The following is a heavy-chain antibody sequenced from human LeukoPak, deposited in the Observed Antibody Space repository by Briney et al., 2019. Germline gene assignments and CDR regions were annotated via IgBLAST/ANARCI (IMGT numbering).Heavy chain of an antibody. V-gene: IGHV1-46*01. D-gene: IGHD2-2*01. CDR3: ARDGGIVVVPAAYDWFDP. J-gene: IGHJ5*02. CDR1: GYTFTSYG. Sequence: ASVKVSCKASGYTFTSYGISWVRQAPGQGLEWMGIINPSGGSTSYAQKFQGRVTMTRDTSTSTVYMELSSLRSEDTAVYYCARDGGIVVVPAAYDWFDPWGQGTLVTVSS. CDR2: INPSGGST.